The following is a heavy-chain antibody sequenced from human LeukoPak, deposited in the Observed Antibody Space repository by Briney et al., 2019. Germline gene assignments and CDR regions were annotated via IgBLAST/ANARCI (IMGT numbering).Heavy chain of an antibody. CDR3: AKVTRFGELLWVDY. J-gene: IGHJ4*02. CDR2: ISSSGGNT. Sequence: GGSLRLSCAASGFTFSDSAMTWVRQVPGKGLEWVSLISSSGGNTYYADSVKGRFTISRDNSKNTLSLQMNSLRVEDTAIYYCAKVTRFGELLWVDYWGQGALVTVSS. V-gene: IGHV3-23*01. CDR1: GFTFSDSA. D-gene: IGHD3-10*01.